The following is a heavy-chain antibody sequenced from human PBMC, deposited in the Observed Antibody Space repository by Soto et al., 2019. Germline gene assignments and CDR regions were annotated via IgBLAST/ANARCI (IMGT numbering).Heavy chain of an antibody. CDR3: ARAPKLYSSGWYYFDY. J-gene: IGHJ4*02. Sequence: QVQLQESGPGLVKPSQTLSLTCTVSGGSISSGGYYWSWIRQHPGKGLEWIGYIYYSGSTYYNPSLKNRVTISVDTSKNQFSLKLSSVTAADTAVYYCARAPKLYSSGWYYFDYWGQGTLVTVSS. CDR1: GGSISSGGYY. D-gene: IGHD6-19*01. V-gene: IGHV4-31*03. CDR2: IYYSGST.